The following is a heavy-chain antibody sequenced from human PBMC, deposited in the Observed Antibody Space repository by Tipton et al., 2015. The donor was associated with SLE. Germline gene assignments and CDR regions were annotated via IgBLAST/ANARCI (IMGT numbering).Heavy chain of an antibody. CDR3: ARDRIVGGTSPGAFDI. CDR1: GFTFSNAW. V-gene: IGHV3-15*01. D-gene: IGHD1-26*01. J-gene: IGHJ3*02. CDR2: IKSKTDGGTT. Sequence: SLRLSCAASGFTFSNAWMSWVRQAPGKGLEWVGRIKSKTDGGTTDYAAPVKGRFTISRDDSKNTLYLQMNSLKTEDTAVYYCARDRIVGGTSPGAFDIWGQGTMVTVSS.